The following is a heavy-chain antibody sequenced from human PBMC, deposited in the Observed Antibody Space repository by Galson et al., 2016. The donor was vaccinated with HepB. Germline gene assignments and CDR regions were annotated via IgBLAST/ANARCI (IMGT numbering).Heavy chain of an antibody. J-gene: IGHJ4*02. D-gene: IGHD1-1*01. CDR3: ARPSGKYLVDY. CDR2: IHPGDSDT. CDR1: GYTFTSYW. V-gene: IGHV5-51*01. Sequence: QSGAEVKKPGESLKISCKGSGYTFTSYWIGWVRQMPGKGLEWMGIIHPGDSDTRNSPSFQGQVTISAEKSISTAYLQWSSLKASDTAMYYWARPSGKYLVDYWGQGTLVAVSS.